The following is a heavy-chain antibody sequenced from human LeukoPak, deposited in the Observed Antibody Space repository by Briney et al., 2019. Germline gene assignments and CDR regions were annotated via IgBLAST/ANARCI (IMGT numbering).Heavy chain of an antibody. CDR2: IYTSGST. V-gene: IGHV4-4*07. CDR3: ARHYYDSSGYYPQGYYYGMDV. CDR1: GGSISSYC. D-gene: IGHD3-22*01. Sequence: SSETLSLTCTVSGGSISSYCWSWIRQPAGKGLEWIGRIYTSGSTNYNPSLKSRVTMSVDTSKNQFSLKLSSVTAADTAVYYCARHYYDSSGYYPQGYYYGMDVWGQGTTVTVSS. J-gene: IGHJ6*02.